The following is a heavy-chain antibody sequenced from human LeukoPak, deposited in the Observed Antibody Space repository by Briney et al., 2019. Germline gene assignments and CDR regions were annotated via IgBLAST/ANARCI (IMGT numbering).Heavy chain of an antibody. CDR2: IKQDGSEK. D-gene: IGHD5-24*01. V-gene: IGHV3-7*01. CDR3: ARDADLGATITGAFDI. Sequence: GGSLRLSCAASGFTFSRYWMSWVRQAPGEGLEWVASIKQDGSEKYYVDSVKGRFTISRDNAKNSLYLQMNSLRAKETAVYYCARDADLGATITGAFDIWGQGTMVTVSS. CDR1: GFTFSRYW. J-gene: IGHJ3*02.